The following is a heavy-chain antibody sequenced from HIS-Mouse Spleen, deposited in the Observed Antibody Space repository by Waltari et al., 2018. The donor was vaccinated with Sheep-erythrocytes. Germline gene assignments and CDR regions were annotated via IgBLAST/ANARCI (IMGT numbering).Heavy chain of an antibody. CDR1: GGSISSSSYY. CDR2: IYSSGST. D-gene: IGHD3-10*01. Sequence: QLQLQESGPGLVKPSETLSLTCTVSGGSISSSSYYWGWIRQPPGKGLEWIGSIYSSGSTYYNPSLKSRVTISVDTSKNQFSLKLSSVTAADTAVYYCARSRGLTYFDLWGRGTLVTVSS. J-gene: IGHJ2*01. V-gene: IGHV4-39*01. CDR3: ARSRGLTYFDL.